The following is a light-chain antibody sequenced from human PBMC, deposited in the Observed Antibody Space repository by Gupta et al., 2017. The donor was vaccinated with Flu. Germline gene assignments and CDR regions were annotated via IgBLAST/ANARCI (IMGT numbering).Light chain of an antibody. CDR3: MQGAHWPWT. V-gene: IGKV2-30*01. CDR2: LVS. Sequence: DVVMTQSPPFLAVTLGQPASISCRSTHGLVYSEGNTYLHLLQQRTGQSPRRLIHLVSYRDSGVPDSFSGSGSGTYFTLKISRVEADDVGVYYCMQGAHWPWTFSQGTKVEIK. J-gene: IGKJ1*01. CDR1: HGLVYSEGNTY.